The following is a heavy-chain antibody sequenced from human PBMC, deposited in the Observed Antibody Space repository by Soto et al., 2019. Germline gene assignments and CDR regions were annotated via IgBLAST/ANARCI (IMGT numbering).Heavy chain of an antibody. V-gene: IGHV3-64D*06. Sequence: PGGSLRLSCSASGFTFSSYAMHWVRQAPGKGLEYVSAISSNGGSTYYADSVKGRFTISRDNSKNTLYLQMSSLRAEDTAVYYCVKDHRHCGGDCYDHYYGMDVWGQGTTVTVSS. D-gene: IGHD2-21*02. CDR3: VKDHRHCGGDCYDHYYGMDV. CDR2: ISSNGGST. J-gene: IGHJ6*02. CDR1: GFTFSSYA.